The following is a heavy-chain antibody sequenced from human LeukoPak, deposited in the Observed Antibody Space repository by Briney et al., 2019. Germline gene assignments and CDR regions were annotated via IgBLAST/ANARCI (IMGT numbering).Heavy chain of an antibody. CDR3: ARVAPRKHMVRGEGYYYMDV. J-gene: IGHJ6*03. CDR1: GYTFTSYD. V-gene: IGHV1-8*01. Sequence: GASVKVSCKASGYTFTSYDINWVRQATGQGLEWMGWMNPNSGNTGYAQKFQGRVTMTRNTSISTAYMELSSLRSEDTAVYYCARVAPRKHMVRGEGYYYMDVWGKGTTVTISS. D-gene: IGHD3-10*01. CDR2: MNPNSGNT.